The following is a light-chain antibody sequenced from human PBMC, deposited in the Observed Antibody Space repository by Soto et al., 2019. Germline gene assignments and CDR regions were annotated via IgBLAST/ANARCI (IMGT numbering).Light chain of an antibody. J-gene: IGKJ1*01. CDR3: QQYNNWPRT. V-gene: IGKV3-15*01. CDR2: GAS. CDR1: QSVSNN. Sequence: EILMTQSPATLSVSPGDRATLSCRASQSVSNNLAWYQQRPGQAPRLLLYGASTRATGIPARFSGSGSGTEFTLTISSLQSEDFAVYYCQQYNNWPRTFGQGTKVDIK.